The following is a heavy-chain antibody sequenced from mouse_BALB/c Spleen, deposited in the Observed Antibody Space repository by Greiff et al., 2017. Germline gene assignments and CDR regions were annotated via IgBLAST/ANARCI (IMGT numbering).Heavy chain of an antibody. J-gene: IGHJ3*01. V-gene: IGHV5-17*02. Sequence: EVQLLESGGGLVQPGGSLKLSCAASGFTFSSFGMHWVRQAPEKGLEWVAYISSGNSTIYYADTVKGRFTISRDNPKNTLFLQMTSLRSEDTAMYYCAEEFAYWGQGTLVTVSA. CDR3: AEEFAY. CDR2: ISSGNSTI. CDR1: GFTFSSFG.